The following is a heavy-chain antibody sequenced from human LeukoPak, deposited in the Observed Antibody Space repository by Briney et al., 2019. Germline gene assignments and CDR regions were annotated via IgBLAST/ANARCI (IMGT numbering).Heavy chain of an antibody. CDR3: ASFRGPTTVTTRVDAFDI. J-gene: IGHJ3*02. Sequence: PGGSLRLSCAASGFTFSSYAMHWVRQAPGKGLEWVAVISYDGSNKYYADSVKGRFTISRDNSKNTLYLQMNSLRAEDTAVYYCASFRGPTTVTTRVDAFDIWGQGTMVTVSS. D-gene: IGHD4-17*01. CDR1: GFTFSSYA. V-gene: IGHV3-30-3*01. CDR2: ISYDGSNK.